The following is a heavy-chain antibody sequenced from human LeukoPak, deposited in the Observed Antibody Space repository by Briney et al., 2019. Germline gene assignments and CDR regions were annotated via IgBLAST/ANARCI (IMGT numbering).Heavy chain of an antibody. CDR1: GYTFTGYY. J-gene: IGHJ3*02. Sequence: ASVKVSCKASGYTFTGYYMHWVRQAPGQGLKWMGWINPNSGGTNYAQKFQGRVTMTRDTSISTAYMELSRLRSDDTAVYYCARDRAAHSAFDIWGQGTMVTVSS. V-gene: IGHV1-2*02. D-gene: IGHD6-6*01. CDR2: INPNSGGT. CDR3: ARDRAAHSAFDI.